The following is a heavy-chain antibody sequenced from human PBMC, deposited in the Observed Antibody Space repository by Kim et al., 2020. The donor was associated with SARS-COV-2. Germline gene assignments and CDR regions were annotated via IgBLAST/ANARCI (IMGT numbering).Heavy chain of an antibody. D-gene: IGHD3-10*01. V-gene: IGHV3-7*01. CDR1: GFTFSDYW. J-gene: IGHJ4*02. Sequence: GGSLRLSCAASGFTFSDYWMTWVRQAPGKGLEWMANIKQDGNKKYYLDSVKGRFTISRDNAKSSLHLQMNSLRAEDTAVYYCARVSLRQKTDYWGQGTLVTVSS. CDR3: ARVSLRQKTDY. CDR2: IKQDGNKK.